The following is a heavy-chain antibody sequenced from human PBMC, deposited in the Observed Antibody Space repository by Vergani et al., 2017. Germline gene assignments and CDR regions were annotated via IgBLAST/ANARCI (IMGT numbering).Heavy chain of an antibody. CDR2: IYSTGST. J-gene: IGHJ6*01. V-gene: IGHV4-59*13. CDR3: ASVMYRNEASTGYRLEGMDI. Sequence: QVQLEESGPGLVKPSETLSLICTVSGGSFNPYYWSWIRQSPGKGLEWIGYIYSTGSTNYNPSLNSRVTMSVDTSNNQFSVKLRSVTAADTAVYFCASVMYRNEASTGYRLEGMDIWGQGTTVTISS. D-gene: IGHD3-9*01. CDR1: GGSFNPYY.